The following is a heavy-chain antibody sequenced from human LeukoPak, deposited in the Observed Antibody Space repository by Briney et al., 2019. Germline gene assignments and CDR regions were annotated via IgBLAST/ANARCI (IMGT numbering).Heavy chain of an antibody. J-gene: IGHJ4*02. CDR2: ISGSSSTI. V-gene: IGHV3-11*04. CDR3: ARGGYYFDY. D-gene: IGHD3-16*01. CDR1: GFTFSDYY. Sequence: GGSLRLSCAASGFTFSDYYMSWLRQAPGKGLEWVSYISGSSSTIYYADSVKGRFTISRDNAKNSLYLQMNSLRAEDTAVYYCARGGYYFDYWGQGTLVTVSS.